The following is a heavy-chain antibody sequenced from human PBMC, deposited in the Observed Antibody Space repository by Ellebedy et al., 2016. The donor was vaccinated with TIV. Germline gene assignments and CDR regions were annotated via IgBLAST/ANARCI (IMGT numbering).Heavy chain of an antibody. J-gene: IGHJ4*02. CDR1: GYTFTGYY. Sequence: ASVKVSCKASGYTFTGYYMHWVRQAPGQGLEWMGWINPNSGGTNYAQKFQGRATMTRDTSISTAYMEVSRLRSDDTAVYYCAGEITGYSSSPSYFDYWGQGTLVTVSS. V-gene: IGHV1-2*02. D-gene: IGHD6-13*01. CDR2: INPNSGGT. CDR3: AGEITGYSSSPSYFDY.